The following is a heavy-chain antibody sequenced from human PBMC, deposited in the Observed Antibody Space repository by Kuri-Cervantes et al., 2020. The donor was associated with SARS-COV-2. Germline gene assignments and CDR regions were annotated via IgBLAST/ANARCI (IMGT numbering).Heavy chain of an antibody. CDR2: MNPNSGNT. D-gene: IGHD2-2*01. V-gene: IGHV1-8*01. J-gene: IGHJ5*01. CDR1: GYTFTSYD. CDR3: ARDVSPYCTSSRGFRGKWVDP. Sequence: ASVKVSCKASGYTFTSYDINWVRQATGQGLEWMGWMNPNSGNTGYAQKFQGRVTMTRNTSISTAYMELSSLRSEDTAVYYCARDVSPYCTSSRGFRGKWVDPWGQGTPVTVSS.